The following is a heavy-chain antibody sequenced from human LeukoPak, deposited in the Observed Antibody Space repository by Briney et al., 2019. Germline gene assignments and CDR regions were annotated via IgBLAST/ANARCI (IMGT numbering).Heavy chain of an antibody. D-gene: IGHD3-3*01. CDR3: ARGLTIFGVVITEKDAFDI. J-gene: IGHJ3*02. V-gene: IGHV1-18*01. CDR2: ISAYNGNT. Sequence: ASVKVSCKASGYTFTSYGISWVRQAPGQGLAWMGWISAYNGNTNYAQKLQGRVTMTTDTSTSTAYMELRSLRSDDTAVYYCARGLTIFGVVITEKDAFDIWGQGTMVTVSS. CDR1: GYTFTSYG.